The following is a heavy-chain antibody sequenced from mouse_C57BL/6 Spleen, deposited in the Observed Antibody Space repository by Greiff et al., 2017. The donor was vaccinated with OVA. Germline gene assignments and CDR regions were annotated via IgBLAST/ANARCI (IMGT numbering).Heavy chain of an antibody. D-gene: IGHD2-2*01. J-gene: IGHJ3*01. V-gene: IGHV1-72*01. CDR1: GYTFTRYW. CDR2: IDPNSGGT. Sequence: QVQLKQPGAELVKPGASVKLSCKASGYTFTRYWMHWVKQRPGRGLEWIGRIDPNSGGTKYNEQFKSKATLTVDKPSSTAYMQLSSLTSEDSAVDYCARHGYDGGAWFAYWGQGTLVTVSA. CDR3: ARHGYDGGAWFAY.